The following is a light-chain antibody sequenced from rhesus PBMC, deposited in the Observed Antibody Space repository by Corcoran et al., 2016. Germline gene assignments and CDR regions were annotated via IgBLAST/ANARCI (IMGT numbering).Light chain of an antibody. CDR1: QGISSY. CDR3: QQHNGYPLT. J-gene: IGKJ4*01. Sequence: DIQMTQSPSSLSASVGDRVTITCRASQGISSYLAWYQQKPGKAPKLLIYAASTLQSGVPSRFSGSGSGTDFTLTISSLQPEDFATDYCQQHNGYPLTFGGGTKVELK. CDR2: AAS. V-gene: IGKV1-25*01.